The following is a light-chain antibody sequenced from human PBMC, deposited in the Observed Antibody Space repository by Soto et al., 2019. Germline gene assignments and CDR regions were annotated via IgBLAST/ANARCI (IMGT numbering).Light chain of an antibody. V-gene: IGKV3-15*01. CDR3: QQYDDWPWT. J-gene: IGKJ1*01. CDR2: GAS. Sequence: EKVMTQSPATLSVAPGERATLAFGASRHVYTTAAWDQQKPGQAPRLLIYGASIRATGIPGRFSGGGSGTEFSITISSPQSEAAAVYCSQQYDDWPWTFGQGNKVEI. CDR1: RHVYTT.